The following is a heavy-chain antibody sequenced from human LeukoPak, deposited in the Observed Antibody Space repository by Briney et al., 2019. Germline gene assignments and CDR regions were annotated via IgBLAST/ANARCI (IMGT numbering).Heavy chain of an antibody. CDR2: INHSGST. V-gene: IGHV4-34*01. CDR3: ARIIRDCSSTSCYGTRGDYYFDY. J-gene: IGHJ4*02. D-gene: IGHD2-2*01. CDR1: GGSFSGYY. Sequence: SETLSLTCAVYGGSFSGYYWSWIRQPPGKGLEWIGEINHSGSTNYNPSLKSRVTISVDTSKNQFSLKLSPVTAADTAVYYCARIIRDCSSTSCYGTRGDYYFDYWGQGTLVTVSS.